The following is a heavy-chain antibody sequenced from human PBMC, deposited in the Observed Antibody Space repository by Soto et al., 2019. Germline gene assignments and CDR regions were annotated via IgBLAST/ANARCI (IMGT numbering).Heavy chain of an antibody. V-gene: IGHV1-69*02. CDR2: IIPILGIA. CDR1: GGTFSSYT. Sequence: QVQLVQSGAEVKKPGSSVKVSCKASGGTFSSYTISWVRQAPGQGLEWMGRIIPILGIANYAQKFQGRVTITADKSTSTAYMELSSLRSEDTAVYYCARRPTDYYAMDVWGQGTTVTVSS. J-gene: IGHJ6*02. CDR3: ARRPTDYYAMDV.